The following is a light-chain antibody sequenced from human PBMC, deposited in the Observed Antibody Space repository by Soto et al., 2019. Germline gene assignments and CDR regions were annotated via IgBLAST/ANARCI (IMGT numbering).Light chain of an antibody. V-gene: IGLV2-8*01. Sequence: QSALTQPPSASGSPGQSVTISCTGTSSDVGGYNYVSWYQQHPGKAPELMIYEVTKRPSGVPDRFSGSKSGNTASLTVSGLQAEDEADYYCSSYTRSNSVVFGGGTQLTVL. CDR1: SSDVGGYNY. CDR2: EVT. CDR3: SSYTRSNSVV. J-gene: IGLJ2*01.